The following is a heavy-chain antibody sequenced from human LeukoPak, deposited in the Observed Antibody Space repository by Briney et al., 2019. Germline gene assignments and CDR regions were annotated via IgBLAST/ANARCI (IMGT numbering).Heavy chain of an antibody. D-gene: IGHD6-13*01. Sequence: SSETLSLTCAVSGGSISSGSYSWSWIRQPPGKGLEWIGYIYPRGSTYYNPSLKSRVILSLDKSANQFSLNLSSVTAADTAVYYCARHEIGSSSWYINVYWGQGTLVTVSS. CDR2: IYPRGST. V-gene: IGHV4-30-2*01. J-gene: IGHJ4*02. CDR1: GGSISSGSYS. CDR3: ARHEIGSSSWYINVY.